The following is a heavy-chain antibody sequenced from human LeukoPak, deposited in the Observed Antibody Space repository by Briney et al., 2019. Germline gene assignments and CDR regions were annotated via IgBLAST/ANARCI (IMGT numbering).Heavy chain of an antibody. D-gene: IGHD3-10*01. CDR3: ARHVLLWCGEHPTVDY. CDR2: ISAYNGNT. V-gene: IGHV1-18*01. J-gene: IGHJ4*02. CDR1: GYTFTSYG. Sequence: ASVKVSCKASGYTFTSYGISWVRQAPAQGLEGMGWISAYNGNTNYAQKLQGRVTKTTDTSTSTAYMELRSLRSNDTAVYYCARHVLLWCGEHPTVDYWGQGTLVTVSS.